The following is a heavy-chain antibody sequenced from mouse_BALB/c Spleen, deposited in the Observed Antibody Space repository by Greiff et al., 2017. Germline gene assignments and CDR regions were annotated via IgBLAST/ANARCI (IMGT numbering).Heavy chain of an antibody. CDR1: GFTFSDYY. Sequence: EVQGVESGGGLVKPGGSLKLSCAASGFTFSDYYMYWVRQTPEKRLEWVATISDGGSYTYYPDSVKGRFTISRDNAKNNLYLQMSSLKSEDTAMYYCARDYYGRSYAMDYWGQGTSVTVSS. V-gene: IGHV5-4*02. D-gene: IGHD1-1*01. J-gene: IGHJ4*01. CDR2: ISDGGSYT. CDR3: ARDYYGRSYAMDY.